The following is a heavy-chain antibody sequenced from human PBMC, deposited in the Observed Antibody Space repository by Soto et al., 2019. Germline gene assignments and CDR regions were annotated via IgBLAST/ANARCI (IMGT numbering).Heavy chain of an antibody. CDR3: ARDRELVWLVGATTFDY. Sequence: QVQLVQSGAEVKKPGASVKVSCKASGYTFTGYGISWVRQAPGQGLEWMGWISAYNGNTNYAQKLQGRVTMTTDTSTSTAYMELRSLRSDDTAVYYCARDRELVWLVGATTFDYWGQGTLVTVSS. D-gene: IGHD1-26*01. CDR2: ISAYNGNT. V-gene: IGHV1-18*01. J-gene: IGHJ4*02. CDR1: GYTFTGYG.